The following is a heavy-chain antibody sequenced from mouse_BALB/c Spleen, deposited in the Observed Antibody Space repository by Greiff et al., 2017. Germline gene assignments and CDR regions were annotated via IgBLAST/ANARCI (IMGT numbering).Heavy chain of an antibody. V-gene: IGHV1-7*01. J-gene: IGHJ2*01. CDR3: ARLGLLRPSYYFDY. CDR2: INPSTGYT. D-gene: IGHD1-2*01. CDR1: GYTFTSYW. Sequence: QVQLQQSGAELAKPGASVKMSCKASGYTFTSYWMHWVKQRPGQGLEWIGYINPSTGYTEYNQKFKDKATLTADKSSSTAYMQLSSLTSEDSAVYYCARLGLLRPSYYFDYWGQGTTLTVSS.